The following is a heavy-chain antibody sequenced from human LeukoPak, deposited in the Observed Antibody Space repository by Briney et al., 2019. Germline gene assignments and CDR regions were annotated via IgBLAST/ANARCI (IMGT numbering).Heavy chain of an antibody. Sequence: PSQTLSLTCTVSGGSISSGSYYWSWIRQPPRNRLEWIARIYTSGSTNYNPSLKSRVTISVDTSKDQFSLKLSSVTAADTAVYYCARDLSFDWFPYYFDYWGQGILVTVSS. CDR2: IYTSGST. V-gene: IGHV4-61*02. CDR3: ARDLSFDWFPYYFDY. CDR1: GGSISSGSYY. J-gene: IGHJ4*02. D-gene: IGHD3-9*01.